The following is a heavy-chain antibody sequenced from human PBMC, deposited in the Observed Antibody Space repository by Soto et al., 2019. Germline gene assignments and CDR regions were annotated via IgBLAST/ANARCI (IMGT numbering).Heavy chain of an antibody. V-gene: IGHV3-30*03. CDR3: ADSSQYYGMDV. CDR2: ISYDGSNK. D-gene: IGHD6-13*01. CDR1: GFTFSSYG. J-gene: IGHJ6*02. Sequence: RRLSCAASGFTFSSYGMHWVRQAPGKGLEWVAVISYDGSNKYYADSVKGRFTISRDNSKNTLYLQMNSLRAEDTAVYYCADSSQYYGMDVWGQGTTVTVSS.